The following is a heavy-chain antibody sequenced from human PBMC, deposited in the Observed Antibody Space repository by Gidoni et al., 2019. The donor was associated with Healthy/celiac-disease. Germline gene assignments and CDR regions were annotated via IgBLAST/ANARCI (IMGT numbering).Heavy chain of an antibody. J-gene: IGHJ5*02. V-gene: IGHV4-61*02. Sequence: QVQLQESGPGLVKASQTLSLICTVSGGSIRRGSYYCSWIRQPAGKGLEWIGRIYTSGSTNYNPSLKSRVSISVDTSKNQFSLKLSSATAADTAVYYCAREWEQPEGWFDPWGQGTLVTVSS. D-gene: IGHD1-26*01. CDR2: IYTSGST. CDR3: AREWEQPEGWFDP. CDR1: GGSIRRGSYY.